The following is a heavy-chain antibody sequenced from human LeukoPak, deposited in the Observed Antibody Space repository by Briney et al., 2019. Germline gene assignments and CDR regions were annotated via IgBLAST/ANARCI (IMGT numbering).Heavy chain of an antibody. J-gene: IGHJ6*02. Sequence: SETLSLTCTVSGGSISSYYWSWIRQPPGXXLEWIGYIYYSGSTNYNPSLKSRVTISVDTSKNQFSLKLSSVTVADTAVYYCARHQSSYYDFWSGSPGTYYGMDVWGQGTTVTVSS. CDR3: ARHQSSYYDFWSGSPGTYYGMDV. CDR1: GGSISSYY. CDR2: IYYSGST. D-gene: IGHD3-3*01. V-gene: IGHV4-59*08.